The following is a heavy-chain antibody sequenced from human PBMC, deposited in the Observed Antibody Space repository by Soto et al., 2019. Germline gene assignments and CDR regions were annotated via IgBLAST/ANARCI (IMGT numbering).Heavy chain of an antibody. CDR2: ISYDGSKK. J-gene: IGHJ4*02. V-gene: IGHV3-30*18. Sequence: QVQLVESGGGVVQPGRSLRLSCTASGFTFSSYGMHWVRQAPGRGLEWVAFISYDGSKKHYADYVKGRFIISRDNSKSTMAQEMTRLSPEDTAVYYCAKDLTSYTEAPYYFDHWGQGTLVTGSS. CDR3: AKDLTSYTEAPYYFDH. CDR1: GFTFSSYG. D-gene: IGHD1-26*01.